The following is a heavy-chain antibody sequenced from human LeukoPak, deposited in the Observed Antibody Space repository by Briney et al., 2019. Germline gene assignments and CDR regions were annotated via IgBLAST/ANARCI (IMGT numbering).Heavy chain of an antibody. D-gene: IGHD6-6*01. V-gene: IGHV4-59*01. Sequence: SETLSLTCTVSGGSISSYHWSWIRQPPGKGLEWIGYIYYTGNTNYNPSLTSRVNISVDTSKNQFSLNLSSVTAADTAVYYCARWGSIAVARFDYWGQGTLVTVSS. CDR2: IYYTGNT. CDR3: ARWGSIAVARFDY. J-gene: IGHJ4*02. CDR1: GGSISSYH.